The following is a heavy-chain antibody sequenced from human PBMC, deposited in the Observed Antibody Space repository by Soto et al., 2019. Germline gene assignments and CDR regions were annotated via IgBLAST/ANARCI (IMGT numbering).Heavy chain of an antibody. V-gene: IGHV4-31*11. CDR2: IYYSGST. Sequence: PSETLSLTCAVSGGSISSGGYYWSWIRQHPGKGLEWIGYIYYSGSTYYNPSLKSRVTISVDTSKNQFSLKLSSVTAADTAVYYCAYYYCSGGSCFPWWGQGTMVTVS. J-gene: IGHJ4*02. CDR3: AYYYCSGGSCFPW. D-gene: IGHD2-15*01. CDR1: GGSISSGGYY.